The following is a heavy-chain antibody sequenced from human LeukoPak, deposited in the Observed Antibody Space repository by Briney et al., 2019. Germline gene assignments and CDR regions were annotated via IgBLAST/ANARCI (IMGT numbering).Heavy chain of an antibody. J-gene: IGHJ5*02. CDR2: INPRGTST. D-gene: IGHD1-1*01. V-gene: IGHV1-46*01. CDR1: GYSFTGHY. Sequence: ASVKVSCTASGYSFTGHYMHWVREAPGQGLEWMGLINPRGTSTIYAEKFQGRIIMTRDMSTTTDYMELSSLKSDDTAVYYCARDDSMHERGWWFDPWGQGTLVTVSS. CDR3: ARDDSMHERGWWFDP.